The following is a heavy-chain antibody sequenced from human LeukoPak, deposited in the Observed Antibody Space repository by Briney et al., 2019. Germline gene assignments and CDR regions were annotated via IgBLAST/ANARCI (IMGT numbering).Heavy chain of an antibody. V-gene: IGHV1-24*01. D-gene: IGHD1-26*01. CDR1: GYTLTELS. Sequence: AASVKVSCKVSGYTLTELSMHWVRQAPGKGLEWMGGFYPEDGETIYAQKFQGRVTMTEDTSTDTAYMELSSLRSEDTAVYYCATESVGATAFDYWGQGTLVTVSS. J-gene: IGHJ4*02. CDR2: FYPEDGET. CDR3: ATESVGATAFDY.